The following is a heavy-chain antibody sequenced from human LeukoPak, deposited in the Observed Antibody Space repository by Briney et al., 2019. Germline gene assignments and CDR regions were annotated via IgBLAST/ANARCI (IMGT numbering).Heavy chain of an antibody. CDR2: ISYDGSNK. Sequence: GRPLRLSCAASGFTFSSYAMHWVRQAPGKGLEWVAVISYDGSNKYYADSVKGRFTISRDNSKNTLYLQMNSLRAEDTAVYYCSLLTGYKAFDPWGQGTLVTVSS. J-gene: IGHJ5*02. D-gene: IGHD3-9*01. V-gene: IGHV3-30-3*01. CDR3: SLLTGYKAFDP. CDR1: GFTFSSYA.